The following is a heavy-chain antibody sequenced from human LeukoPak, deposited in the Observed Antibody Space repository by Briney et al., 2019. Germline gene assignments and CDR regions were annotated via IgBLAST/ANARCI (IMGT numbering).Heavy chain of an antibody. V-gene: IGHV1-18*01. CDR2: ISAYNGNT. CDR1: GYTFTSYG. CDR3: ARDMGGYCSGGSCYRWFDP. Sequence: ASVKVSCKASGYTFTSYGISWVRQAPGQGLEWMGWISAYNGNTNYAQKLQGRVTMTTDTSTSTAYMELRSLRSDDTAVYYCARDMGGYCSGGSCYRWFDPWGQGTLVTVSS. D-gene: IGHD2-15*01. J-gene: IGHJ5*02.